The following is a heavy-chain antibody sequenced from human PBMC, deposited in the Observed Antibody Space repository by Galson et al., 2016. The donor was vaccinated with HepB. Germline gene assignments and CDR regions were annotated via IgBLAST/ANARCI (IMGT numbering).Heavy chain of an antibody. CDR1: GYRLTDYW. J-gene: IGHJ6*02. CDR3: ARALEYGSRDYYGDYAMDV. CDR2: IDPDDSYT. Sequence: QSGAEVKEPGESLRISCQGSGYRLTDYWITWVRQVPGEGLQWMGRIDPDDSYTNYSPSFQGHVTISVDKSINTAYLQWSTLKASDTAIYYCARALEYGSRDYYGDYAMDVWGPGTTV. D-gene: IGHD4-17*01. V-gene: IGHV5-10-1*01.